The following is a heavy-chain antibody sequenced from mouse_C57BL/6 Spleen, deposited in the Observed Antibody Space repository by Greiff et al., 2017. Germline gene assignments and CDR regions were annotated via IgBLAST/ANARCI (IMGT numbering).Heavy chain of an antibody. CDR3: ARGNDYDYFDY. D-gene: IGHD2-4*01. CDR1: GYNFTSYW. V-gene: IGHV1-55*01. CDR2: IYPGSGST. Sequence: QVQLQQPGAELVKPGASVTMSCKASGYNFTSYWITWVKQRPGQGLEWIGDIYPGSGSTTYNEKFKSKATLTVDTSSSTAYRQLSSLTSEDSAVYYCARGNDYDYFDYWGQGTTLTVSS. J-gene: IGHJ2*01.